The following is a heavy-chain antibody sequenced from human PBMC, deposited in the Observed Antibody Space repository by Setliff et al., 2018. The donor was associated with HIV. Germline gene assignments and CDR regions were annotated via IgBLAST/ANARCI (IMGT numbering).Heavy chain of an antibody. J-gene: IGHJ3*02. CDR3: ATLRRDHDSYGEYRDDVFDI. CDR1: GVSIPTNY. V-gene: IGHV4-4*07. D-gene: IGHD4-17*01. CDR2: IYTTGDT. Sequence: LSLTCNISGVSIPTNYWDWIRQPAGKGLEWIGRIYTTGDTNYNPSLKSRVTLSADTSKNQFSLKLSSVTAADTAVYYCATLRRDHDSYGEYRDDVFDIWGQGTMVTVSS.